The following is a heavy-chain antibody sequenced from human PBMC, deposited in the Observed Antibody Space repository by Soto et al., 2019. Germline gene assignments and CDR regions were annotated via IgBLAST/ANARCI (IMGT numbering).Heavy chain of an antibody. J-gene: IGHJ4*02. Sequence: SETLSLTCAVSGGSISSGGYSWSWIRQPPGKGLEWIGYIYHSGSTYNNPSLRSRVTISVDRSKNQFSLKVISVTAADTAVYYCARAQVAAAFDYWGRGTLVTVSS. CDR2: IYHSGST. CDR1: GGSISSGGYS. V-gene: IGHV4-30-2*01. CDR3: ARAQVAAAFDY. D-gene: IGHD2-2*01.